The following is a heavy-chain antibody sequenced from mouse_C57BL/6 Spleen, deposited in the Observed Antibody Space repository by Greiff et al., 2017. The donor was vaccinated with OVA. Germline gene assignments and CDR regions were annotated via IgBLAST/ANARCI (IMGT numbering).Heavy chain of an antibody. CDR1: GFTFSSYA. V-gene: IGHV5-9-1*02. J-gene: IGHJ4*01. CDR2: ISSGGDYI. CDR3: TRDDTTVVATEAMDY. Sequence: EVQLVESGEGLVKPGGSLKLSCAASGFTFSSYAMSWVRQTPEKRLEWVAYISSGGDYIYYADTVKGRFTISRDNARNTLYLQMSSLKSEDTAMYYCTRDDTTVVATEAMDYWGQGTSVTVSS. D-gene: IGHD1-1*01.